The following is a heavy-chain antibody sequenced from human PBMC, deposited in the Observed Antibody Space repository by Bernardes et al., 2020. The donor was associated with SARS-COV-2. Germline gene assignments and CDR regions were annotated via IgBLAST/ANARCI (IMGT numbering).Heavy chain of an antibody. CDR2: IKPGGNAE. J-gene: IGHJ6*02. CDR1: GFTFSSYW. V-gene: IGHV3-7*01. Sequence: GGSLRVSCTASGFTFSSYWMSWVRQAPGKGLEWVANIKPGGNAEYYVDSVKGRFTISRDNTKKSLYLQMDSLRVEDTAVYYCARDNDFWSGYAYGMDVWGQGTTVTVSS. D-gene: IGHD3-3*01. CDR3: ARDNDFWSGYAYGMDV.